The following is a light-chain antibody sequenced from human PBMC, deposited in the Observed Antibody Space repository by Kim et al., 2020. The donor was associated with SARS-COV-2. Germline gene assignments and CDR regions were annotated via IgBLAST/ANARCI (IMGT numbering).Light chain of an antibody. Sequence: QSALTQPPSASGSPGQSVTISCTGTSSDVGGYNYVSWYQQHPGKAPKLMIYEVSKRPSGVPDRFSGSKSGNTASLTVSGLQAEDEADYYCSSHAAISNFVFGTGTKVTVL. CDR3: SSHAAISNFV. J-gene: IGLJ1*01. V-gene: IGLV2-8*01. CDR1: SSDVGGYNY. CDR2: EVS.